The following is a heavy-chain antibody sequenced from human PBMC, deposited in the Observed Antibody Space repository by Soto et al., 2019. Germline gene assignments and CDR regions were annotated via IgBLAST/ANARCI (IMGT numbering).Heavy chain of an antibody. CDR2: IIHSGST. D-gene: IGHD2-2*01. CDR1: GGSFSDYY. Sequence: TLSLTCAVYGGSFSDYYWSWIRQPPGKGLEWIGEIIHSGSTNYNPSLKSRVTILVDTSKNQFSLKLSSVTAADTAVYYCARCSLVVVPAPGFDPWGRGTLVTVSS. J-gene: IGHJ5*02. CDR3: ARCSLVVVPAPGFDP. V-gene: IGHV4-34*12.